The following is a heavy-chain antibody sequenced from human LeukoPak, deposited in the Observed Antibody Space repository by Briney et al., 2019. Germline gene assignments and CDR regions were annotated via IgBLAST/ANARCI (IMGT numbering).Heavy chain of an antibody. CDR3: ARDPTGSLGTRFDY. V-gene: IGHV3-21*01. J-gene: IGHJ4*02. Sequence: GGSLRLSCAASGFTSSSYSMNWVRQAPGKGLEWVSSISSSSSYIYYPDAVKGRFTISRDNAKNSLYLQMNSLTAEDTAVYYCARDPTGSLGTRFDYWGQGTLVTVSS. CDR1: GFTSSSYS. D-gene: IGHD1-14*01. CDR2: ISSSSSYI.